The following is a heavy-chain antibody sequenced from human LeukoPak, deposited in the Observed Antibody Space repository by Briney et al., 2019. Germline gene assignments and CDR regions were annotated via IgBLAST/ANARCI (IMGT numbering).Heavy chain of an antibody. J-gene: IGHJ6*03. D-gene: IGHD2-21*01. CDR3: ARDSRSYYYMDV. Sequence: SETLSLTCAVYGGSFSGYYWSWIRQPPGKGLEWIGEINHSGSTNYNPSLKSRVTISVDTSKNQFSLKLSSVTAADTAVYYCARDSRSYYYMDVWGKGTTVTISS. CDR2: INHSGST. CDR1: GGSFSGYY. V-gene: IGHV4-34*01.